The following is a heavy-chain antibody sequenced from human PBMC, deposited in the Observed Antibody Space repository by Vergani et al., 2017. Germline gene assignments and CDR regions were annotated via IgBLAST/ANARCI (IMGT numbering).Heavy chain of an antibody. D-gene: IGHD2-15*01. Sequence: EVQLVESGGGLVQPGGSLRLSCAASGFTFSSYWMHWVRQAPGKGLVWVSRINSDGSSTSYADSVKGRFTISRDNAKNTLYLQMNSLRAEDTAVYYCARASCSGGXCLKWGQGTLVTVSS. CDR3: ARASCSGGXCLK. J-gene: IGHJ4*02. CDR1: GFTFSSYW. V-gene: IGHV3-74*01. CDR2: INSDGSST.